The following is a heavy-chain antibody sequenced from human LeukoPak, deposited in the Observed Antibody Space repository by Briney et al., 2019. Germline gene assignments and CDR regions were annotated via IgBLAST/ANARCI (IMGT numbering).Heavy chain of an antibody. Sequence: SETLSLTCIVSGGSISSGGYYWSWIRQHPGKGLEWIGNIYYSGSTYYNPSLKSRVTISVDTSKNQFSLKLTSVTAADTAVYYCARGVTMIVVVIHDWYFDLWGRGTLVTVSS. CDR2: IYYSGST. J-gene: IGHJ2*01. CDR3: ARGVTMIVVVIHDWYFDL. V-gene: IGHV4-39*01. D-gene: IGHD3-22*01. CDR1: GGSISSGGYY.